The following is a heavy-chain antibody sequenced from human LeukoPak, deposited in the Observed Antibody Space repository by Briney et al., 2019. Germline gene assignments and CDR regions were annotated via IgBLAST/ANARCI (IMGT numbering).Heavy chain of an antibody. V-gene: IGHV4-34*01. CDR3: ARADYMDV. CDR1: GGSFSGYY. Sequence: KPPETLSLTCAVYGGSFSGYYWSWIRQPPGKGLEWIGEINHSGSTNYNPSLKSRVTISVDTSKNQFSLKLSSVTAADTAVYYCARADYMDVWGKGTTVTVSS. CDR2: INHSGST. J-gene: IGHJ6*03.